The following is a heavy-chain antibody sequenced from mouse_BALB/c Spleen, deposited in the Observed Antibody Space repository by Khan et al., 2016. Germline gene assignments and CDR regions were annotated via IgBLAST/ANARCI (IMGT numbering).Heavy chain of an antibody. V-gene: IGHV1-9*01. CDR1: GYTFRNYW. Sequence: QVRLQQSGADLMKPGASVKVSCKATGYTFRNYWIEWIKERPGHGLEWIGEILPGSGSTNYNETFKGKATFTAETSSNTAYMQLSSLTSEDSAVYYCARGAYWGQGTLVTVSA. CDR3: ARGAY. CDR2: ILPGSGST. J-gene: IGHJ3*01.